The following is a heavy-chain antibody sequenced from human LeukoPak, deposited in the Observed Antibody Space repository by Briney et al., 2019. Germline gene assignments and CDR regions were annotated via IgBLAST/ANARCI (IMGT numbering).Heavy chain of an antibody. CDR2: ISYDGSNK. CDR3: ARGKPLPYSSSWDSAPLFDY. V-gene: IGHV3-30-3*01. J-gene: IGHJ4*02. CDR1: GFTFSSYA. D-gene: IGHD6-13*01. Sequence: GGSLRLSCAASGFTFSSYAMHWVRQAPGKGLEWVAVISYDGSNKYYADSVKGRFTISRGNSKNSLYLQMNSLRAEDTAVYYCARGKPLPYSSSWDSAPLFDYWGQGTLVTVSS.